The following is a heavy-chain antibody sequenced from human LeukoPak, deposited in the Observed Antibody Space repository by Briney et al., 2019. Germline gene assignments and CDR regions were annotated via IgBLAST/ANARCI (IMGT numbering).Heavy chain of an antibody. J-gene: IGHJ4*02. D-gene: IGHD3-10*01. CDR2: ISSSNTYI. CDR1: GFTFSSYS. Sequence: PGGSLRLSCAASGFTFSSYSMNWVRQAPGKGLEWVSSISSSNTYIYYADSVKGRFTISRDDAKNSLYLQMNSLRAEDTAVYCCARDVLYFGELPPIWGQGTLVTVSS. V-gene: IGHV3-21*01. CDR3: ARDVLYFGELPPI.